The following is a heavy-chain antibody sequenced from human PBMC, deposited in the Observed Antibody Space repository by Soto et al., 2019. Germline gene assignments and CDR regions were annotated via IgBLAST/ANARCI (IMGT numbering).Heavy chain of an antibody. CDR2: INPDNGNT. CDR1: GYAFTRHT. V-gene: IGHV1-3*01. D-gene: IGHD2-15*01. CDR3: ARGIATGQLDP. Sequence: GGSVKGCSKASGYAFTRHTINWVRQAPGQSLEWMGWINPDNGNTKSSQKFHDRVIITRDTSASTAYMDLSSLRSEDTAVYYCARGIATGQLDPWGQGTMVTVSS. J-gene: IGHJ5*02.